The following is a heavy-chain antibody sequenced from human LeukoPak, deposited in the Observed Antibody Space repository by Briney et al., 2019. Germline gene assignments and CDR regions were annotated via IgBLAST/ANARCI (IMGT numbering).Heavy chain of an antibody. Sequence: SGPTLVNPTQTLTLTCTFSGFSLSTSGVGVGWIRQPPGKALEWLALIFWNDDKRYSPSLKSRLTITKDTSKNQVVLTMTNTDPVDTATYYCAHGGWLYAFDIWGQGTMVTVSS. D-gene: IGHD5-12*01. CDR2: IFWNDDK. V-gene: IGHV2-5*01. CDR1: GFSLSTSGVG. J-gene: IGHJ3*02. CDR3: AHGGWLYAFDI.